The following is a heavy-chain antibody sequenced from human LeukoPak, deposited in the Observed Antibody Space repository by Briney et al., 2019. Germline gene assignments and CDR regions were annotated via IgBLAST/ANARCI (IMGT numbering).Heavy chain of an antibody. J-gene: IGHJ3*02. D-gene: IGHD2-2*02. Sequence: SETLSLTCTVSGGSISGYYWSWIRQPPGRGLEWIGYISHSGVTRYNPSLKSRVTIAVDTSTNQFFVKLNSVTAADTAVYHCATEQYRAFDIWGQGTMVTVSS. CDR2: ISHSGVT. CDR3: ATEQYRAFDI. V-gene: IGHV4-59*12. CDR1: GGSISGYY.